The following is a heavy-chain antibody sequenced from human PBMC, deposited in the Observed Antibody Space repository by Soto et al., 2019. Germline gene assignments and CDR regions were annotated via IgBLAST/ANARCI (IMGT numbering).Heavy chain of an antibody. CDR2: VSYDGSSK. D-gene: IGHD2-21*02. CDR3: ARSSPKYCNGDCSPELSDAFDI. J-gene: IGHJ3*02. Sequence: GGSLRLSCAASGFTFSSYGMYWIRQAPGKGLEWLALVSYDGSSKYYADSVKGRFTLSRDNAKNSLYLQMNSLRAEDTAVYYCARSSPKYCNGDCSPELSDAFDIWGRGTMVTVSS. CDR1: GFTFSSYG. V-gene: IGHV3-30*03.